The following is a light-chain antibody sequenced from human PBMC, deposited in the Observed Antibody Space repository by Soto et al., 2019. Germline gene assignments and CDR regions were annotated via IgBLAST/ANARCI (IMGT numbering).Light chain of an antibody. Sequence: QSALTQPASVSGSPGQSITISCTGTSSDVGSYNLVSWYQQHPGKAPKLMIYEGSKRPSGVSNRFSGSKSGNTASPTISGLQAEDEADYYCCSYAGSSTFVFGGGTQLTVL. V-gene: IGLV2-23*03. CDR1: SSDVGSYNL. J-gene: IGLJ2*01. CDR2: EGS. CDR3: CSYAGSSTFV.